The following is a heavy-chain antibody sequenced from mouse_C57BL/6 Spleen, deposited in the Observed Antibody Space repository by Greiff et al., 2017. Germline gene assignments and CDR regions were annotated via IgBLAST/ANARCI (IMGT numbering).Heavy chain of an antibody. V-gene: IGHV1-15*01. Sequence: QVQLQQSGAELVRPGASVTLSCKASGYTFTDYEMHWVKQTPVHGLEWIGAIDPETGGTAYNQKFKGKAILTADKASSTAYMELRSLTSEDSAVDYWTRWRGFAYWGQGTLVTVSA. CDR3: TRWRGFAY. CDR1: GYTFTDYE. CDR2: IDPETGGT. J-gene: IGHJ3*01.